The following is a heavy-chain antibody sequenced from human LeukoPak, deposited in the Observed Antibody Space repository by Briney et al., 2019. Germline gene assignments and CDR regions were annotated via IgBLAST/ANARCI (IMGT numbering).Heavy chain of an antibody. CDR3: ARVLRAASWRSYDY. Sequence: PSGTLSLTCTVSGGSVSNSLYYWSWIRQPPGKGLEWIGYIYYNGDTNYNPSLKSRVIISIDTSSNQFSLRLNSMTAADTAVYYCARVLRAASWRSYDYWGQGSLVTVSS. J-gene: IGHJ4*02. CDR2: IYYNGDT. V-gene: IGHV4-61*01. D-gene: IGHD5-18*01. CDR1: GGSVSNSLYY.